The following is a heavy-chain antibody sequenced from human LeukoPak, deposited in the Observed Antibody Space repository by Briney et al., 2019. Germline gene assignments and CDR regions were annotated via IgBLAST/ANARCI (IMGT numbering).Heavy chain of an antibody. J-gene: IGHJ4*02. Sequence: SQTLSLTCTVSGGSISSGDYYWSWIRQPPGKGLEWIGYIYYSGSTYYNPSLKSRVTISVDTSKNQFSLKLSSVTAADTAVYYCARDGEYSSSSGGFDYWGQGTLVTVSS. V-gene: IGHV4-30-4*08. CDR3: ARDGEYSSSSGGFDY. CDR2: IYYSGST. D-gene: IGHD6-6*01. CDR1: GGSISSGDYY.